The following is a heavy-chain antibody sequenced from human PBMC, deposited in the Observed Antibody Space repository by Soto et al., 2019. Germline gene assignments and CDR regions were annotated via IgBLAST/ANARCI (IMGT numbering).Heavy chain of an antibody. J-gene: IGHJ4*02. D-gene: IGHD2-21*01. V-gene: IGHV3-33*01. Sequence: LRRSCAASGFSFRNYCMHWVRQAPGKGLEWVAVIWYDGNNKYYADSVKGRFTISRDNSNNTLYVQMTSLRAEDTAVYYCARGLHSLFDYWGQGTLVTVSS. CDR2: IWYDGNNK. CDR1: GFSFRNYC. CDR3: ARGLHSLFDY.